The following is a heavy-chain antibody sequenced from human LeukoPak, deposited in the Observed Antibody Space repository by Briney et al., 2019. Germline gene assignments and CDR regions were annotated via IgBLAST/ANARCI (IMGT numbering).Heavy chain of an antibody. CDR1: GFTFSSYA. Sequence: GGSLRLSCAASGFTFSSYAMSWVRHAPEKGLEWVSGIRDSGDDTFYADSVRGRFTISRDNSKNILYLQMNSLRVEDTAVYYCAKEWAVIGTPLLDYWGQGNLVTVSS. CDR3: AKEWAVIGTPLLDY. V-gene: IGHV3-23*01. D-gene: IGHD4-11*01. CDR2: IRDSGDDT. J-gene: IGHJ4*02.